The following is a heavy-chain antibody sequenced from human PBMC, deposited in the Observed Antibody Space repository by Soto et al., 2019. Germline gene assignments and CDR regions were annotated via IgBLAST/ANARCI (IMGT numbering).Heavy chain of an antibody. Sequence: PSETLSLTCTVSGGSISSYYWSWIRQPPGKGLEWIGYIYYNGNTYYNPSLKSRVTISLDTSKNQFSLKLNSVTAADTAVYYCARLTLNLIAVWGQGTLVTVSA. V-gene: IGHV4-59*08. CDR2: IYYNGNT. CDR3: ARLTLNLIAV. J-gene: IGHJ4*02. D-gene: IGHD2-8*01. CDR1: GGSISSYY.